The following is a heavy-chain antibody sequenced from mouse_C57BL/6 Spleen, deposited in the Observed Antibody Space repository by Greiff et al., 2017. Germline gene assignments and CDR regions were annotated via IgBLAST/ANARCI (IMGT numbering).Heavy chain of an antibody. CDR2: IDPSDSYT. CDR3: ARPPYYGSSWFAY. V-gene: IGHV1-50*01. D-gene: IGHD1-1*01. CDR1: GYTFTSYW. Sequence: VQLQQPGAELVKPGASVKLSCKASGYTFTSYWMQWVKQRPGQGLEWIGEIDPSDSYTNYNQKFKGKATLTVDTSSSTAYMQLSSLTSEDSAVYYCARPPYYGSSWFAYWGQGTLVTVSA. J-gene: IGHJ3*01.